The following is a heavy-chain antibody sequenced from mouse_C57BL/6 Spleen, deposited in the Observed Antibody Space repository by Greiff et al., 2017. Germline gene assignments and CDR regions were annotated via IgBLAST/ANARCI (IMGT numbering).Heavy chain of an antibody. CDR3: ACSGYYGSSRGLFAY. D-gene: IGHD1-1*01. V-gene: IGHV1-64*01. CDR1: GYTFTSYW. J-gene: IGHJ3*01. Sequence: QVQLQQPGAELVKPGASVKLSCKASGYTFTSYWMHWVKQRPGQGLEWIGMIHPNSGSTNYNEKFKSKATLTVDKSSSTAYMQLSSLTSEASAVYSAACSGYYGSSRGLFAYWGQGTMVTVSA. CDR2: IHPNSGST.